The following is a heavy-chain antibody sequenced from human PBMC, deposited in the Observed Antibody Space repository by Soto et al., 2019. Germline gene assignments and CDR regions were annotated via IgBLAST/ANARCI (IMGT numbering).Heavy chain of an antibody. CDR2: IYYSGST. Sequence: QVQLQESGPGLVKPSQTLSLTCTVSDGSISSGGYYWSWIRQHPGKGLEWIGYIYYSGSTYYNPSLKSRVTISVDTSKNQFSLKLSSVTAADTAVCYCARSGYSYGPNPLLYWGQGTLVTVSS. CDR1: DGSISSGGYY. D-gene: IGHD5-18*01. V-gene: IGHV4-31*03. J-gene: IGHJ4*02. CDR3: ARSGYSYGPNPLLY.